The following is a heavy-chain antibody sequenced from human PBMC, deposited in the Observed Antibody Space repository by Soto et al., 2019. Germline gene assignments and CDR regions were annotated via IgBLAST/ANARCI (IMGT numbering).Heavy chain of an antibody. J-gene: IGHJ5*02. CDR2: IYYSGST. Sequence: SETLSLTCTVSGGSISSSSYYWGWIRQPPGKGREWIGSIYYSGSTYYNANLKSRVTISVDTSKNQCSMKLSAVTAADTAVYYCARRGYSSSWYEGGAEGPCNWFDPWGQGTLVTVSS. V-gene: IGHV4-39*01. D-gene: IGHD6-13*01. CDR1: GGSISSSSYY. CDR3: ARRGYSSSWYEGGAEGPCNWFDP.